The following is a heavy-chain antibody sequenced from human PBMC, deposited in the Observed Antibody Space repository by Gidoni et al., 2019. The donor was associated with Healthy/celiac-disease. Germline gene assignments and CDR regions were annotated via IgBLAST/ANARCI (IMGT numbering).Heavy chain of an antibody. D-gene: IGHD3-3*01. Sequence: QLQLQESGPGLVKPSETLSLTCTVSGGSISSCSYYWGWIRQPPGKGLEWIGSIYYSGSTYYNPSLKSRVTISVDTSKNQFSLKLSSVTAADTAVYYCARLYDFWSGLGFDPWGQGTLVTVSS. CDR2: IYYSGST. CDR1: GGSISSCSYY. V-gene: IGHV4-39*01. J-gene: IGHJ5*02. CDR3: ARLYDFWSGLGFDP.